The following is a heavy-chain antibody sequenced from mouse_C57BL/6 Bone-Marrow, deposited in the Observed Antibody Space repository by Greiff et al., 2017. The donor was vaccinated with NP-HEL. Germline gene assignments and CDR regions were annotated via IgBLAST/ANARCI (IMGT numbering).Heavy chain of an antibody. CDR1: GYTFTSYW. CDR2: IDPSDSYT. Sequence: QVQLQQPGAELVKPGASVKLSCKASGYTFTSYWMQWVKQRPGQGLEWIGEIDPSDSYTNYNQKFKGKATLTVDTSSSTAYMQLSSLTSEDSAVYYCAPSYYGHWYFDVWGTGTTVTVSS. D-gene: IGHD2-1*01. V-gene: IGHV1-50*01. J-gene: IGHJ1*03. CDR3: APSYYGHWYFDV.